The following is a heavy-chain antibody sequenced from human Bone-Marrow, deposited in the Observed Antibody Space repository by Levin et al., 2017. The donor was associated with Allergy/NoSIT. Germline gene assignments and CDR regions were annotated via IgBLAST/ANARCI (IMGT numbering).Heavy chain of an antibody. D-gene: IGHD4-23*01. J-gene: IGHJ4*02. Sequence: PGGSLRLSCAVYGGSFSGYYWSWIRQPPGKGLEWIGEINHSGSTNYNPSLKSRVTISVDTSKNQFSLKLSSVTAADTAVYYCARGPSTRLHIRLRWTWGFDYWGQGTLVTVSS. V-gene: IGHV4-34*01. CDR3: ARGPSTRLHIRLRWTWGFDY. CDR2: INHSGST. CDR1: GGSFSGYY.